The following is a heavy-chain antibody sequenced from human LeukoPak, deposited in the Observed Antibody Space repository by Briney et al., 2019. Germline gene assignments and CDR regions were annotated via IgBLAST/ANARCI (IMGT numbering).Heavy chain of an antibody. Sequence: GGSLRLSCAASGFTFSTYWMHWVRQAPGKGLVWVSRINSDGSSTTYADSVMGRFTISRDNARNSLYLQMNSLRAEDTAVYYCARDLSVGARPDLGFDYWGQGTLVTVSS. D-gene: IGHD1-26*01. CDR2: INSDGSST. CDR1: GFTFSTYW. CDR3: ARDLSVGARPDLGFDY. J-gene: IGHJ4*02. V-gene: IGHV3-74*01.